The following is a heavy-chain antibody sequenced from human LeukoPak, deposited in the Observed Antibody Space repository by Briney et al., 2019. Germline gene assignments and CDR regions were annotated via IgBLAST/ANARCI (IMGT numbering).Heavy chain of an antibody. CDR2: IYYSGST. CDR3: ARVEGNMDV. Sequence: PSETLSLTCTVSGGSISSYYWSWIRQPPGKGLEWIGDIYYSGSTNYNPSLKSRVTISVDTSKNQFSLKLSSVTAADTAVYYCARVEGNMDVWGKGTTVTVSS. V-gene: IGHV4-59*01. J-gene: IGHJ6*03. D-gene: IGHD3-10*01. CDR1: GGSISSYY.